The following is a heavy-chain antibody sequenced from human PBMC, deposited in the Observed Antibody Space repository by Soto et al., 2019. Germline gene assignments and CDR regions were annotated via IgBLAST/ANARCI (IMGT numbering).Heavy chain of an antibody. V-gene: IGHV1-46*01. CDR2: INPNDGST. J-gene: IGHJ6*04. Sequence: ASVKVSSKDSGYSLTRIYIHWVRQSPGQGLEWMATINPNDGSTTYEQKFQGRVTLTRDTSTSTVYMEVSSLRFEDTALYYCARYFVDTSCGGDCHPGMDVWGKGTTVTGSS. CDR3: ARYFVDTSCGGDCHPGMDV. D-gene: IGHD2-21*02. CDR1: GYSLTRIY.